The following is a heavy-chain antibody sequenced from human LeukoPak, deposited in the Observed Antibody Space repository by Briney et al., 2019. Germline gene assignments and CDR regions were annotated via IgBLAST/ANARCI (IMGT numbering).Heavy chain of an antibody. V-gene: IGHV4-4*07. CDR2: IHTSGST. CDR1: GGSIMYYY. J-gene: IGHJ4*02. CDR3: ARESGYYDRSGYFHYFDY. Sequence: SETLSLTCTVSGGSIMYYYWAWIRQPAGKGLEWIGRIHTSGSTNYNPSLKSRVTMSVDTSKNQFSLKLTSVTAADTAVYYCARESGYYDRSGYFHYFDYWGQGSLVTVSS. D-gene: IGHD3-22*01.